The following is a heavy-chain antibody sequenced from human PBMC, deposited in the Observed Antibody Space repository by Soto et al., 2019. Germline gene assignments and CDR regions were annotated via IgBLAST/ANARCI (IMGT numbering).Heavy chain of an antibody. CDR2: ISAYNGNT. J-gene: IGHJ4*02. CDR1: GYTFTSYG. V-gene: IGHV1-18*01. CDR3: ARAEYYYDSSGYRTGALFDY. Sequence: QVQLVQSGAEVKKPGASVKVSCKASGYTFTSYGISWVRQAPGQGLEWMGWISAYNGNTNYAQKLQGRVTMTTDTSTSTAYMELRSLRSDDTAVYYCARAEYYYDSSGYRTGALFDYWGQGTLVTVSS. D-gene: IGHD3-22*01.